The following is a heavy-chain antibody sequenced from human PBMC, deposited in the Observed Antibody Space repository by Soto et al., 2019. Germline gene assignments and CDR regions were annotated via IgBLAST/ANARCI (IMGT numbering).Heavy chain of an antibody. Sequence: SETLSLTCAVYGGSFSGYYWSWIRQPPGKGLEWIGEINHSGSTNYNPSLKSRVTISVDTSKNQFSLKLSSVTAADTAMYYCAKRIVGATFDYWGQGTLVTVSS. CDR3: AKRIVGATFDY. CDR1: GGSFSGYY. V-gene: IGHV4-34*01. J-gene: IGHJ4*02. D-gene: IGHD1-26*01. CDR2: INHSGST.